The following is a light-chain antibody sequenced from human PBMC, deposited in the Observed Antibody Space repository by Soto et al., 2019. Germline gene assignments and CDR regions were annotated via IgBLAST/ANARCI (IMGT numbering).Light chain of an antibody. Sequence: DIQMTQSPSSLSASVGDRVTITFQASQDISNYLKWYQQKPGKAPKLLIYDASNLETGVPSRFSGSGSGTDFTFTISSLQPEDIATYYCQQYDNLPLTFGGGTKVEIK. V-gene: IGKV1-33*01. CDR3: QQYDNLPLT. CDR1: QDISNY. J-gene: IGKJ4*01. CDR2: DAS.